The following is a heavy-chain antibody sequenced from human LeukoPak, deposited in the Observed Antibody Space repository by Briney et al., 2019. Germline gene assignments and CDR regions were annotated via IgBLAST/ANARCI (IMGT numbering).Heavy chain of an antibody. Sequence: GASVKVSCKASGYTFTSYYMHWVRQAPGQGLEWMGIINPSGGSTSYAQKFQGRVTMTRDTSTSTVYMELSSLRSEDTAVYYCARTLPAAGRGYYYGMDVWGQGTTVTVSS. V-gene: IGHV1-46*01. D-gene: IGHD2-2*01. J-gene: IGHJ6*02. CDR3: ARTLPAAGRGYYYGMDV. CDR2: INPSGGST. CDR1: GYTFTSYY.